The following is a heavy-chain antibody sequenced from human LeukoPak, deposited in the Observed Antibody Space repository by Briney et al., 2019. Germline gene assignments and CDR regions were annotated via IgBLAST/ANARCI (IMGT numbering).Heavy chain of an antibody. V-gene: IGHV3-23*01. CDR3: AKGLRYSSGWPKFDY. D-gene: IGHD6-19*01. J-gene: IGHJ4*02. CDR2: ISGGGGST. CDR1: GFTFSSYA. Sequence: GGSLRLSCAASGFTFSSYAMSWVRQAPGKGLEWVSAISGGGGSTYYADSVKGRFTISRDNSKNTLSLQMNSLRAEDRAVYYCAKGLRYSSGWPKFDYWGQGTLVTVSS.